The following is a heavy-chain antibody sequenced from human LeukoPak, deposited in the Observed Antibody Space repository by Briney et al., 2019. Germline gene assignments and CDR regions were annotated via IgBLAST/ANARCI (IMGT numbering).Heavy chain of an antibody. V-gene: IGHV3-21*04. J-gene: IGHJ4*02. Sequence: GGSLRLSCAASGFTFSSYSMNWVRQAPGKGLEWVSSISSSSNYIYYADSVKGRFTISRDNSKNTLYLQMNSLRAEDTAVYYCAKDQGIAVAGQFDYWGQGTLVTVSS. D-gene: IGHD6-19*01. CDR3: AKDQGIAVAGQFDY. CDR2: ISSSSNYI. CDR1: GFTFSSYS.